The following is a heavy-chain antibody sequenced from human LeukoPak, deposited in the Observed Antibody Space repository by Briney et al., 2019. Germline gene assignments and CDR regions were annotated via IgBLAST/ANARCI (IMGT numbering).Heavy chain of an antibody. V-gene: IGHV3-53*01. D-gene: IGHD3-10*01. CDR3: ARGNWHGSGSGSSLDY. CDR1: GFSVSDNS. Sequence: GGSLRLSCTVSGFSVSDNSMSWVRQAPGKGLEWVPFIYSGTTHYSDSVKGRFTISRDNSKNTLYLQMNSLRAEDTAVYYCARGNWHGSGSGSSLDYWGQGILVTVSS. J-gene: IGHJ4*02. CDR2: IYSGTT.